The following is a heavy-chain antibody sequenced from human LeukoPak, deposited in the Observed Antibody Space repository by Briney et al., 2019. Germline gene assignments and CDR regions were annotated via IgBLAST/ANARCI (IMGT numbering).Heavy chain of an antibody. J-gene: IGHJ4*02. CDR3: AKRPSDYGDYVTYFDY. Sequence: GGSLRLSCAASGFSFISYGMHWVRQAPGKGLEWVGVISDDGRNKKYADSVKGRFTISRDNSKDTLYLQMSSLRNEDTAVYYCAKRPSDYGDYVTYFDYWGQGTLVTVSS. D-gene: IGHD4-17*01. V-gene: IGHV3-30*18. CDR2: ISDDGRNK. CDR1: GFSFISYG.